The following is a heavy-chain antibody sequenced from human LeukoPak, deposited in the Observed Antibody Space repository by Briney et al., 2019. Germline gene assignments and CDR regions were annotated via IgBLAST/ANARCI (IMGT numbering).Heavy chain of an antibody. CDR2: INSDGSST. V-gene: IGHV3-74*01. CDR3: VRGTGYSAYDYDFDY. CDR1: GFTFSSYW. J-gene: IGHJ4*02. Sequence: GGSLRLSCAASGFTFSSYWMHWVRQAPGKGLVWVSRINSDGSSTSYADSVKGRFTISRDNAKNTLYLQMNSLRAEDTAVYYCVRGTGYSAYDYDFDYWGRGTLVTVSS. D-gene: IGHD5-12*01.